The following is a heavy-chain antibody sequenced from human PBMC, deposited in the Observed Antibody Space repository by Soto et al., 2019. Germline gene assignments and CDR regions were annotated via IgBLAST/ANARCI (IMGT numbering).Heavy chain of an antibody. CDR2: INHSGST. J-gene: IGHJ4*02. CDR1: GGSFSGYY. CDR3: ARGRMKQQLVKKPQIKQLNYFDY. D-gene: IGHD6-13*01. V-gene: IGHV4-34*01. Sequence: SETLSLTCAVYGGSFSGYYWSWIRQPPGKGLEWIGEINHSGSTNYNPSLKSRVTISVDTSKNQFSLKLSSVTAADTAVYYCARGRMKQQLVKKPQIKQLNYFDYWGQGTLVTVSS.